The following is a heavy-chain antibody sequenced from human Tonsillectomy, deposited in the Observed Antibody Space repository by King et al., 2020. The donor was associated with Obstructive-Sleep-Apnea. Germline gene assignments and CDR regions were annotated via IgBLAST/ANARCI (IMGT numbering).Heavy chain of an antibody. CDR2: INQDGRQK. Sequence: VQLVESGGGVVQPGGSLRLSCAASGFTFSREWMSWVRQVPGKGLECVAYINQDGRQKDVVASLKGRFIISRDKVQNSLYLQMNTLRAEDTAVYYCAVGRRGGQGTRVTVSS. J-gene: IGHJ4*02. CDR1: GFTFSREW. D-gene: IGHD1-26*01. CDR3: AVGRR. V-gene: IGHV3-7*03.